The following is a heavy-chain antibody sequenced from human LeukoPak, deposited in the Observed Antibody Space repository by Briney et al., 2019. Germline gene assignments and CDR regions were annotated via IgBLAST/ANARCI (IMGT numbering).Heavy chain of an antibody. V-gene: IGHV4-39*01. J-gene: IGHJ4*02. CDR3: ARVGPDSYDILTGHPGVAGYFDY. CDR2: IYYSGST. CDR1: GGSISNSSYY. D-gene: IGHD3-9*01. Sequence: PSETLSLTCTVSGGSISNSSYYWGWIRQPPGKGLEWIGSIYYSGSTYYNPSLKSRVTISVETSKNQFSLKLSSVTAADTAVYYCARVGPDSYDILTGHPGVAGYFDYWGQGTLVTVSS.